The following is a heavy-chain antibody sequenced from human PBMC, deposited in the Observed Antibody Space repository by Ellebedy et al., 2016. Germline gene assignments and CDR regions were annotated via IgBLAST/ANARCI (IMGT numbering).Heavy chain of an antibody. J-gene: IGHJ6*02. V-gene: IGHV3-23*01. CDR3: AKSLYGGTDV. CDR1: GFTFRNFF. CDR2: ISGSAGET. Sequence: GESLKISXVASGFTFRNFFMSWVRQAPGKGLEWVSGISGSAGETSYADSVKGRFAISRDNSKNTLFLQMSSLRAEDTAVYYCAKSLYGGTDVWGQGTTVTVSS. D-gene: IGHD2/OR15-2a*01.